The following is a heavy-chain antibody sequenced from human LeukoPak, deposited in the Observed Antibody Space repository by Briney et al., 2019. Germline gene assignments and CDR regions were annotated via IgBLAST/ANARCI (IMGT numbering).Heavy chain of an antibody. J-gene: IGHJ6*02. CDR2: IYPGDSES. V-gene: IGHV5-51*01. Sequence: GESLKISCQGSGGSSRYKFSTYWIGWVRQMPGKGLEWMGMIYPGDSESRYSPSFQGQVTISADKSISTAYLQWSSLKASDTAMYYCARLVSSSWGMDVWGQGTTVTVSS. CDR3: ARLVSSSWGMDV. CDR1: GGSSRYKFSTYW. D-gene: IGHD6-13*01.